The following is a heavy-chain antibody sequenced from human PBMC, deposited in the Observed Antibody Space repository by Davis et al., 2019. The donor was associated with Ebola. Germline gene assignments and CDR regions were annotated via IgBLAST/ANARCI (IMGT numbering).Heavy chain of an antibody. D-gene: IGHD3-10*01. CDR1: RFTFGTTW. CDR2: IDHVGNT. J-gene: IGHJ4*02. Sequence: ESLKISCAATRFTFGTTWIHWVRQAPGDGLAWVSRIDHVGNTNYADSVKGRFIISGDFAKNTVYLQMNSLRAEDSALYYCAALTMAEQGDYWGQGTLVTVSS. V-gene: IGHV3-74*01. CDR3: AALTMAEQGDY.